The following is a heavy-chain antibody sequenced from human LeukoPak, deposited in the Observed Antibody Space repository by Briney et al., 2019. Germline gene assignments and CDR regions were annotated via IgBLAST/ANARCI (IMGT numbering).Heavy chain of an antibody. CDR3: ARSGYDYYFDY. CDR2: ILYDGSNK. Sequence: GGSLRLSCAASEFTFSSYAMHWVRQAPGKGLEWVAVILYDGSNKKYADSVKGRFTISRDNSENTLYLQMNSLRAEDTAVYYCARSGYDYYFDYWGQGTLVTVSS. V-gene: IGHV3-30*03. J-gene: IGHJ4*02. D-gene: IGHD5-12*01. CDR1: EFTFSSYA.